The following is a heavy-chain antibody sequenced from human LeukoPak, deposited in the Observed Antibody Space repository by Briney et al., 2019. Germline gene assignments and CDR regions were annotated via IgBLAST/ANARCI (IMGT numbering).Heavy chain of an antibody. Sequence: SETLSLTCTVSYDSVSNYYWSWIRQTPEKGLEWIGYMSNSGGSDYGPSLKSRVTMSVDTSKNQFSLKLSSVTAADTAVYYCARAAGRDTTSGLDFDYWGQGILVTVSS. CDR3: ARAAGRDTTSGLDFDY. CDR2: MSNSGGS. D-gene: IGHD1-26*01. CDR1: YDSVSNYY. V-gene: IGHV4-59*02. J-gene: IGHJ4*02.